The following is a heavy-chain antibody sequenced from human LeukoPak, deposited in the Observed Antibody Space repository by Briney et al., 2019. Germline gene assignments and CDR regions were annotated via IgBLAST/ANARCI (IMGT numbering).Heavy chain of an antibody. D-gene: IGHD3-16*02. Sequence: GGSLRLSCAASGFTVSSNYMSWVRQAPGNGLEWVSVIYSGGSTYYADSVKGRFTISRDNSKNTLYLQMNSLRAEDTAVYYCAKGPPLRLGELSSLPGYWGQGTLVTVSS. CDR2: IYSGGST. CDR3: AKGPPLRLGELSSLPGY. CDR1: GFTVSSNY. J-gene: IGHJ4*02. V-gene: IGHV3-53*01.